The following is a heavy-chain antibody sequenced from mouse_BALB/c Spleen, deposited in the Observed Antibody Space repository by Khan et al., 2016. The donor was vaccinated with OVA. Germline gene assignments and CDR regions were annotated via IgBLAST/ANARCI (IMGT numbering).Heavy chain of an antibody. Sequence: QVQLQQPGAELVKAGASVKMSCKASGYTFTSYWMHWVKQRLGQGLEWFAETNPTNGRTYYNEKFKSKATLTVDKSSSTAYMLLSGPTFEDSAVYYYARMKKIVATYFDYWGQGTTLTGSS. V-gene: IGHV1S81*02. CDR1: GYTFTSYW. D-gene: IGHD1-1*01. CDR2: TNPTNGRT. CDR3: ARMKKIVATYFDY. J-gene: IGHJ2*01.